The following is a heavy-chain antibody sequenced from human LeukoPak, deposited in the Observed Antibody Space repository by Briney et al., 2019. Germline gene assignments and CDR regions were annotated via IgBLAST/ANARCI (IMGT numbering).Heavy chain of an antibody. J-gene: IGHJ4*02. D-gene: IGHD2-15*01. CDR1: GFTFSSYG. Sequence: PGGSLRLSCAASGFTFSSYGMHWVRQAPGKGLKWVAVISYDGSNKYYADSVKGRFTISRDNSKNTLYLQMNSLRAEDTAVYYCANGGGVVWGQGTLVTVSS. CDR2: ISYDGSNK. CDR3: ANGGGVV. V-gene: IGHV3-30*18.